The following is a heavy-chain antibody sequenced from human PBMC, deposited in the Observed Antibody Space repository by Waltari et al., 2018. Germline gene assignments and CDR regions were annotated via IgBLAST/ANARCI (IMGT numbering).Heavy chain of an antibody. J-gene: IGHJ3*02. CDR3: AQQWLLGGAFDI. V-gene: IGHV3-23*01. CDR2: ISGSGGST. Sequence: EVQLLESGGGLVQPGGSLRLSCAASGFAFSSYAISRVRQAPGKGLGWVSAISGSGGSTYYADSVKGRFTISRDNSKNTLYLQMNSLRAEDTAVYYCAQQWLLGGAFDIWGQGTMVTVSS. D-gene: IGHD6-19*01. CDR1: GFAFSSYA.